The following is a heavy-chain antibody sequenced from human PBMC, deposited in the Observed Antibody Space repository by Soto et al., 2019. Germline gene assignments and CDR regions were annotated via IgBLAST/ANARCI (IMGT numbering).Heavy chain of an antibody. CDR2: ISYDGSNK. J-gene: IGHJ4*02. Sequence: PGGSLRLSCAASGFTLSSYGMHWVRQAPGKGLEWVAVISYDGSNKYYADSVKGRFTISRDNSKNTLYLQMNSLRAEDTAVYYCAKETTYYYGSASDYWGQGTLVTVSS. CDR3: AKETTYYYGSASDY. CDR1: GFTLSSYG. D-gene: IGHD3-10*01. V-gene: IGHV3-30*18.